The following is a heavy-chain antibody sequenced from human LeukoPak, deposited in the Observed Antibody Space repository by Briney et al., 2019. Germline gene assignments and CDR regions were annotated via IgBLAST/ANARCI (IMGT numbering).Heavy chain of an antibody. J-gene: IGHJ4*02. CDR2: INHSGST. Sequence: SETLSLTCAVYGGSFSGYYWSWIRQPPGEGLEWIGEINHSGSTNYNPSLKSRVTISVDTSKNQFSLKLSSVTAADTAVYYCARVGQQLVYDWGQGTLVTVSS. D-gene: IGHD6-13*01. CDR1: GGSFSGYY. CDR3: ARVGQQLVYD. V-gene: IGHV4-34*01.